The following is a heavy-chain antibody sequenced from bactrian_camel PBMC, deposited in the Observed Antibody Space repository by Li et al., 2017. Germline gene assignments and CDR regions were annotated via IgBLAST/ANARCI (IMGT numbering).Heavy chain of an antibody. Sequence: DVQLVESGGGLVQPGGSLRLSCTVPAYMYRSNNIGWFRQSPGKEREGVAAIASGGLITYYGGDSMKGRFTLSQEIAKKEMYLQVNNLKPEDTAMYYCGSWRCGMNPYSDADWGQGTQVTVS. CDR2: IASGGLIT. D-gene: IGHD1*01. J-gene: IGHJ4*01. V-gene: IGHV3S40*01. CDR3: GSWRCGMNPYSDAD. CDR1: AYMYRSNN.